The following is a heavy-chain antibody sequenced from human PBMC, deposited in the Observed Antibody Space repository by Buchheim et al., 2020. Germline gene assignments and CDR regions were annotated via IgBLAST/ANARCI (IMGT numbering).Heavy chain of an antibody. J-gene: IGHJ6*02. D-gene: IGHD3-3*01. CDR2: ISYDGSNK. V-gene: IGHV3-30*18. CDR3: AKDGPTYYDFWSGYRGYYYYGMDV. CDR1: GFTFSSYG. Sequence: QVQLVESGGGVVQPGRSLRLSCAASGFTFSSYGMHWVRQAPGKGLEWVAVISYDGSNKYYADSVKGRFTISRDNSKNTLYLQMNSLRAEDTAVHYCAKDGPTYYDFWSGYRGYYYYGMDVWGQGTT.